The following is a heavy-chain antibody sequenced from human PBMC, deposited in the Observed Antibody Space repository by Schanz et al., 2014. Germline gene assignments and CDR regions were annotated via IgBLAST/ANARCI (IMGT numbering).Heavy chain of an antibody. CDR2: ISSSSSYI. D-gene: IGHD2-21*02. V-gene: IGHV3-21*02. Sequence: EAQLLESGGGLVQPGGSLRLSCAASGFTVSSNYMSWVRQAPGKGLEWVSSISSSSSYISYADSVKGRFTISRDNAKNSLYLQMNSLRAEDTAVYYCARPSDSSWYMDVWGKGTTVTVSS. J-gene: IGHJ6*03. CDR3: ARPSDSSWYMDV. CDR1: GFTVSSNY.